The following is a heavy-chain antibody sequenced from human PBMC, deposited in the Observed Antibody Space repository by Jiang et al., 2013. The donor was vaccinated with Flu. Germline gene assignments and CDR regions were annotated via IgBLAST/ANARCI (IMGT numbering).Heavy chain of an antibody. J-gene: IGHJ6*02. CDR2: IYYSGST. Sequence: PGLVKPSETLSLTCTVSGGSISSYYWSWIRQPPGKGLEWIGYIYYSGSTNYNPSLKSRVTISVDTSKNQFSLKLSSVTAADTAVYYCARGAFDGMDVWGQGTTVTVSS. CDR1: GGSISSYY. CDR3: ARGAFDGMDV. D-gene: IGHD2/OR15-2a*01. V-gene: IGHV4-59*01.